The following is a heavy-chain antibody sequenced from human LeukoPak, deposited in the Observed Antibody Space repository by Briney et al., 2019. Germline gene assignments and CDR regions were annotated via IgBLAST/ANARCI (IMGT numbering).Heavy chain of an antibody. CDR3: AKTPVVTLSAFDI. V-gene: IGHV4-34*01. Sequence: SGTLSLTCGVYGGSFSGYVWSWIRQPPGKGLQWIGEINHSGSTTYNPSLKSQVAISLDTSRNQFSLKLTSVTAADTAVYYCAKTPVVTLSAFDIWGQGTLVTVSS. J-gene: IGHJ3*02. D-gene: IGHD3-22*01. CDR1: GGSFSGYV. CDR2: INHSGST.